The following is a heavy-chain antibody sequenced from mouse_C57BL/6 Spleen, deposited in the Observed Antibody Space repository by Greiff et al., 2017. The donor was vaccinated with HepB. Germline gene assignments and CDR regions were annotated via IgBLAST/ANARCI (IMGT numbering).Heavy chain of an antibody. J-gene: IGHJ4*01. CDR1: GYSFTGYY. CDR2: INPSTGGT. D-gene: IGHD2-1*01. CDR3: ARRIYYGYYYAMDY. Sequence: VQLQQSGPELVKPGASVKISCKASGYSFTGYYMNWVKQSPEKSLEWIGEINPSTGGTTYNQKFKAKATLTVDKSSSTAYMQLKSLTSEDSAVYYCARRIYYGYYYAMDYWGQGTSVTVSS. V-gene: IGHV1-42*01.